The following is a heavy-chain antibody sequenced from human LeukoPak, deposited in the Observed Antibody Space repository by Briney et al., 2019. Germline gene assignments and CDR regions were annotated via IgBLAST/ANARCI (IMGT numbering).Heavy chain of an antibody. V-gene: IGHV4-31*03. CDR1: GGSISSGGYY. J-gene: IGHJ4*02. D-gene: IGHD5-18*01. CDR2: IYYSGST. CDR3: ARPSGYSYGYGIDY. Sequence: SETLSLTCTVSGGSISSGGYYWSWIRQHPGKGLEWIGYIYYSGSTYYNPSLKSRVTISVDTSKNQFSLKLSSVTAADMAVYYCARPSGYSYGYGIDYWGQGTLVTVSS.